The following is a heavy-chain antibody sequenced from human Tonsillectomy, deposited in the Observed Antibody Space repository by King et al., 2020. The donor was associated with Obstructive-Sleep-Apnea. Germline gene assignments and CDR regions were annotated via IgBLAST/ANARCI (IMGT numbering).Heavy chain of an antibody. CDR1: GFTFDDDA. CDR3: VKDKNSGWYVDYFDY. J-gene: IGHJ4*02. V-gene: IGHV3-9*01. Sequence: VQLVESGGGLVQPGRSLRLSCAASGFTFDDDAMHWVRQAPGKGLEWVSGIKWNSDSIGYGDSVKGRFTISRDNAKNSLYLQVNSLRAEDTALYYCVKDKNSGWYVDYFDYWVQGTLVTVSS. D-gene: IGHD6-19*01. CDR2: IKWNSDSI.